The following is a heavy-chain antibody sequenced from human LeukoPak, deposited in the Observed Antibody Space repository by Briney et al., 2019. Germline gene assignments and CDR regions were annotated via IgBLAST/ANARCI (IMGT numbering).Heavy chain of an antibody. CDR2: ISGSGGTT. J-gene: IGHJ6*02. CDR1: GFTFSSYA. V-gene: IGHV3-23*01. CDR3: AKDIFFESGGSHGMDV. D-gene: IGHD3-16*01. Sequence: GGSLRLSCAASGFTFSSYAMSWVRQALGKGLEWVSTISGSGGTTYYGDSVKGRFTISRDNSKNTLYLQMNSLRPEDTAIYYCAKDIFFESGGSHGMDVWGQGTTVTVSS.